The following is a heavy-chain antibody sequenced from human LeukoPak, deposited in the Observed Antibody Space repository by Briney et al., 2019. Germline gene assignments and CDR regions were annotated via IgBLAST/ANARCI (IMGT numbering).Heavy chain of an antibody. Sequence: PGGTLRLSCAASGFTFSTYNMNWVRQAPGKGLEWVSSISGSSSYIYYADSVKGRFSISRDNAKNSLYLQMNSLRAEDTAVYYCARDLLGWELHYFDYWGQGTLVTVSS. J-gene: IGHJ4*02. CDR2: ISGSSSYI. CDR3: ARDLLGWELHYFDY. V-gene: IGHV3-21*01. D-gene: IGHD1-26*01. CDR1: GFTFSTYN.